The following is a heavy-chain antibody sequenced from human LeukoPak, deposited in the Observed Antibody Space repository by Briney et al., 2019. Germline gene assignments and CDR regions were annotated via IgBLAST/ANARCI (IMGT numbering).Heavy chain of an antibody. CDR2: IFHSGTT. J-gene: IGHJ3*02. V-gene: IGHV4-4*02. CDR1: GGSISSTHW. CDR3: ARDQWRLRGGDHDAFDI. D-gene: IGHD6-25*01. Sequence: PSETLSLTCAVSGGSISSTHWWNWVRQPPGKGLEWIGEIFHSGTTNYNPSLKSRVTISIDKSKNQFFLKLSSVTAAATAVYYCARDQWRLRGGDHDAFDIWGQGTMVTVSS.